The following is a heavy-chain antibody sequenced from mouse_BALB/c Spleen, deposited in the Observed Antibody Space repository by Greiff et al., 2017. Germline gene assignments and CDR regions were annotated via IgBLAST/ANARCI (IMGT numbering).Heavy chain of an antibody. CDR3: ARGGLYYGYGGVWYFDV. Sequence: EVKLVESGGGLVQPGGSRKLSCAASGFTFSSFGMHWVRQAPEKGLEWVAYISSGSSTIYYADTVKGRFTISRDNPKNTLFLQRTSLRSEDTAMYYYARGGLYYGYGGVWYFDVWGAGTTVTVSS. J-gene: IGHJ1*01. CDR2: ISSGSSTI. D-gene: IGHD1-2*01. V-gene: IGHV5-17*02. CDR1: GFTFSSFG.